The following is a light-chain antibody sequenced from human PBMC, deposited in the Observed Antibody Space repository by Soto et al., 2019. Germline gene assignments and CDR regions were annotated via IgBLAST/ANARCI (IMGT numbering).Light chain of an antibody. CDR3: STYTTSGTRV. Sequence: QPALTQPASVSGSPGQSITISCTGTSSDVGNYNYLSWYQQHPGKAPKLMIFEGSNRPSGVSNRFSGSKSGNTASLTISGLQTEDEADYYCSTYTTSGTRVFGSGTKVTAL. CDR1: SSDVGNYNY. J-gene: IGLJ1*01. CDR2: EGS. V-gene: IGLV2-14*01.